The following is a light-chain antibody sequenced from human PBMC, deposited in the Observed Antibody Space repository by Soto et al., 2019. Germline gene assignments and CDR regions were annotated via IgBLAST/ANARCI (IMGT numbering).Light chain of an antibody. V-gene: IGLV1-44*01. Sequence: QSALTQPPSASGTPGQRVTISCSGSSSNIGSNTVNWYQQLPGTAHKLLIYSNNQRPSGVPDRFSGSKSGTSASLAISGLQSVDEADDYSAAWNDSLNGYVFRTRTKVTVL. J-gene: IGLJ1*01. CDR3: AAWNDSLNGYV. CDR2: SNN. CDR1: SSNIGSNT.